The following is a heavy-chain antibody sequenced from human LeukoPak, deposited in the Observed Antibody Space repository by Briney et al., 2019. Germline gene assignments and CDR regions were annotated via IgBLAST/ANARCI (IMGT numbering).Heavy chain of an antibody. J-gene: IGHJ3*02. Sequence: ASVKVSCKASGYTFTSYGISWVRQAPGQGLEWMGWISAYNGNTNYAQKLQGRVTITTDTSTSTAYMELRRLRSDDTAVYYCACYSGSYPRAFHIWGQETMVRVPS. CDR1: GYTFTSYG. V-gene: IGHV1-18*01. CDR3: ACYSGSYPRAFHI. D-gene: IGHD1-26*01. CDR2: ISAYNGNT.